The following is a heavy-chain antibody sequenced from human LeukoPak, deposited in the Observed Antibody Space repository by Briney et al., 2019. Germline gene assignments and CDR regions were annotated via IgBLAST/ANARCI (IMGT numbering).Heavy chain of an antibody. CDR3: ARGERTNYYGSGAYYFDY. J-gene: IGHJ4*02. D-gene: IGHD3-10*01. CDR1: GGSFSGYY. Sequence: SETLSLTCAVYGGSFSGYYWSWIRQPPGKGLEWIGEINHSGSTNYNPSLKSRVTISVDTSKNQFSLKLSSVTAADTAVYYYARGERTNYYGSGAYYFDYWGQGTLVTVSS. CDR2: INHSGST. V-gene: IGHV4-34*01.